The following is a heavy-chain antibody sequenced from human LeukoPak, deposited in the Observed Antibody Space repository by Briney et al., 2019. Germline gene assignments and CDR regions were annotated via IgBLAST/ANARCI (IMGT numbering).Heavy chain of an antibody. Sequence: SETLSLTCTVSGGSISSYYWSWIRQPPGKGLEWIGYIYYSGSTNYNPSLRSRVTISVDTSKNQFSLKLSSVTAADTAVYYCARGEHDYGGKGRFDYWGQGTLVTVSS. D-gene: IGHD4-23*01. CDR1: GGSISSYY. CDR2: IYYSGST. CDR3: ARGEHDYGGKGRFDY. V-gene: IGHV4-59*08. J-gene: IGHJ4*02.